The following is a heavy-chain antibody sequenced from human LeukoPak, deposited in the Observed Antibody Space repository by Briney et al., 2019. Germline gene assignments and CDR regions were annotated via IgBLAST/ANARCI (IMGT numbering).Heavy chain of an antibody. CDR1: GFTVSNNH. D-gene: IGHD1-26*01. CDR2: IYSGGST. V-gene: IGHV3-53*01. J-gene: IGHJ4*02. Sequence: GGSLRLSCTASGFTVSNNHMTWVRQGPGKGLEWVSVIYSGGSTYYADSVKGRFTISRDNSKNTLYLQMNSLRAEDTAVHYCARVVSGKFYVYYLDYWGQGTMVTVSS. CDR3: ARVVSGKFYVYYLDY.